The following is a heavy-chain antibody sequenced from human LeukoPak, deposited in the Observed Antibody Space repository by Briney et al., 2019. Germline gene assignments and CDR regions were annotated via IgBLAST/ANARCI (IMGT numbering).Heavy chain of an antibody. V-gene: IGHV4-30-4*08. CDR3: ARRTYPDDAFDI. CDR1: GGSISSSSYY. CDR2: IYYSGST. Sequence: PSETLSLTCTVSGGSISSSSYYWGWIRQPPGKGLEWIGHIYYSGSTYYNPSLKSRVTISVDTSKNQFSLKLSSVTAADTAVYYCARRTYPDDAFDIWGQGTMVTVSS. J-gene: IGHJ3*02.